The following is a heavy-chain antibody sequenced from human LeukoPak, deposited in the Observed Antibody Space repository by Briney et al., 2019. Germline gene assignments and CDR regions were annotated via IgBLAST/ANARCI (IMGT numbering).Heavy chain of an antibody. Sequence: SETLSLTCTVSGGSLTSYYWSWIRQPPGKGVEWIGYIYYSGSTNYNPSLKSRVTISVDTSKNQFSLKLSSVTAADTAVYYCARGRERRAYHGFDIWGQGTMVTVSS. V-gene: IGHV4-59*08. CDR2: IYYSGST. J-gene: IGHJ3*02. CDR3: ARGRERRAYHGFDI. CDR1: GGSLTSYY.